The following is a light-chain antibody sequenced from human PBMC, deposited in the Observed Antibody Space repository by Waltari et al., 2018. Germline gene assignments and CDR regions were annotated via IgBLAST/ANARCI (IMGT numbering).Light chain of an antibody. J-gene: IGKJ1*01. V-gene: IGKV3-15*01. CDR1: QSVSSN. CDR3: QQYNNWPGT. Sequence: EIVVTQSPATLSVSPGERATLSCRASQSVSSNLAWYQQKPGQAPRLLIYGASTRATGIPARFSGSGSGTEFTLTISSPQSEDFAVYYCQQYNNWPGTFGQGTKVEIK. CDR2: GAS.